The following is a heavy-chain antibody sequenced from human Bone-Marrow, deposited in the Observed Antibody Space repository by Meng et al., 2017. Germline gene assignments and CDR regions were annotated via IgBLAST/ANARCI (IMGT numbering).Heavy chain of an antibody. CDR3: ARVIYRPSGHNYFDP. CDR1: GGSISSPNW. V-gene: IGHV4-4*02. J-gene: IGHJ5*02. Sequence: QVRLLQWGAGLVKPSGTLSLTCAVSGGSISSPNWWSWVRQPPGRGLEWIGEIYHSGSTTYNPSLLSRVTISVDKSKNQFSLKLSSVTAADTAIYYCARVIYRPSGHNYFDPWGQGTLVTVSS. CDR2: IYHSGST. D-gene: IGHD1-26*01.